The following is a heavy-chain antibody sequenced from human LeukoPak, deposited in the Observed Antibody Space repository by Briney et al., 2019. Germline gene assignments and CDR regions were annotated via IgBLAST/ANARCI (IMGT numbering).Heavy chain of an antibody. V-gene: IGHV1-2*02. D-gene: IGHD2-2*01. CDR1: GYTFTGYY. CDR2: INPNSGGT. Sequence: GASVKVSCKASGYTFTGYYMHWVRQAPGQGLEWMGWINPNSGGTNYAQKFQGRVTMTRDTSISTAYMELSRLRSDDTAVYYCAIQLYCSSTXCYXSXXXXMDVWGQGTTVTVS. J-gene: IGHJ6*02. CDR3: AIQLYCSSTXCYXSXXXXMDV.